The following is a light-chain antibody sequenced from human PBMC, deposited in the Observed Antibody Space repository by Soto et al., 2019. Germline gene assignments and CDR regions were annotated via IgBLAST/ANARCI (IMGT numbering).Light chain of an antibody. CDR2: AAS. Sequence: AIRMTQSPSSLSASTGDRVTITCRASQGISSYLAWYQQKPGKAPKLLIYAASTLQSGVPSRFSGSGSGTDFTLTISFLQSEDFATYYCQHYYSYPPVTFGGGTKVEIK. CDR3: QHYYSYPPVT. CDR1: QGISSY. J-gene: IGKJ4*01. V-gene: IGKV1-8*01.